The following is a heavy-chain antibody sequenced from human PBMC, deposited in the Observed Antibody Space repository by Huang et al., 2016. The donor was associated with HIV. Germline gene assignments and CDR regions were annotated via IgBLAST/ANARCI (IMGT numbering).Heavy chain of an antibody. J-gene: IGHJ5*02. V-gene: IGHV4-34*12. CDR2: VVPTGGT. Sequence: QVQLQQWGAGLLKPSETLSLTCAVYGGSLSGNYWNWIRQSPGKGLEWIGEVVPTGGTNYKPSLKIRVTIAVDMSKNQFSRKLRSATAADTAVYYCARVRYSYGSWWLDPWGQGTLVTVSS. CDR3: ARVRYSYGSWWLDP. CDR1: GGSLSGNY. D-gene: IGHD5-18*01.